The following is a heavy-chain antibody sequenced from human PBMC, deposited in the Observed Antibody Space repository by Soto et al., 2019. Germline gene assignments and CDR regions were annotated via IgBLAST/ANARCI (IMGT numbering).Heavy chain of an antibody. J-gene: IGHJ3*01. CDR2: INSDLGGT. D-gene: IGHD1-26*01. Sequence: QEQLEQSGAEVKKPGASVMVSCKASRYSFSGYYFHWVRQAPGQGPAWKGWINSDLGGTNYAKRFRCRVTMTRDTSTKSVYMELSSLRSDDTAVYFCARTPSVGATTVILGDDAFDLLCQGTLITVSS. V-gene: IGHV1-2*02. CDR1: RYSFSGYY. CDR3: ARTPSVGATTVILGDDAFDL.